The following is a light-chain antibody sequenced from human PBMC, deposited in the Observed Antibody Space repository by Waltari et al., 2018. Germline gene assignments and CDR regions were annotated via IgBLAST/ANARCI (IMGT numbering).Light chain of an antibody. CDR1: PLPNPY. V-gene: IGLV3-25*03. J-gene: IGLJ3*02. CDR3: QSADSITTFEV. Sequence: SFELTQPPSVPVSPGPTASLPCPGEPLPNPYTYWYQQKAGQAPVLVIFKDTERPSGIPERFSGSSSGTVVTLTITGVRTEDEADYYCQSADSITTFEVFGGGTKLTVL. CDR2: KDT.